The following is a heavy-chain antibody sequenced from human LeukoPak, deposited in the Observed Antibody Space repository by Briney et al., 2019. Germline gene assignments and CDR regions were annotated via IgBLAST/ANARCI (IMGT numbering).Heavy chain of an antibody. J-gene: IGHJ6*02. CDR3: ARGSVYCSGVSCCDCYYYGMDV. CDR2: ITPNSGGT. V-gene: IGHV1-2*02. Sequence: ASVKVSCKASGYTFTGYYMHWVRQAPGQGLEWMGWITPNSGGTNYAQKFQGRVTMTRDTTISTAYMELSRLRSDDTAVYYCARGSVYCSGVSCCDCYYYGMDVWGQGTTVTVSS. D-gene: IGHD2-15*01. CDR1: GYTFTGYY.